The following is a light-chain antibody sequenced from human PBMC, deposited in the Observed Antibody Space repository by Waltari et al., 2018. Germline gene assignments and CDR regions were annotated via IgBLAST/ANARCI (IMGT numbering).Light chain of an antibody. J-gene: IGLJ2*01. CDR3: AAWDYSLNGVV. V-gene: IGLV1-44*01. CDR1: SSNIGSNS. Sequence: QSVLTQPPSASGTPGQRVTISCSGSSSNIGSNSVNWYQQLPGTAPKLLIYGNYPRPSGVPDRVSGSKSGTSASLAISGLQSEDEADYYCAAWDYSLNGVVFGGGTKLTV. CDR2: GNY.